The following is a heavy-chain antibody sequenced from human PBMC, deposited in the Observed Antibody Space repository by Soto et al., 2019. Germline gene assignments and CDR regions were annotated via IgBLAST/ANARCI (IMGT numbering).Heavy chain of an antibody. J-gene: IGHJ4*02. CDR1: GFTFRNYA. V-gene: IGHV3-23*01. D-gene: IGHD3-9*01. CDR3: ASPGDVFSPIDY. CDR2: ITGSGGTT. Sequence: GGSLRLSCAASGFTFRNYAMSWVRQAPGKGLEWVSTITGSGGTTYYADSVKGRFTISRDNSKNTLYLQMNSLRAEDTAIYYCASPGDVFSPIDYWGQGTLVTVSS.